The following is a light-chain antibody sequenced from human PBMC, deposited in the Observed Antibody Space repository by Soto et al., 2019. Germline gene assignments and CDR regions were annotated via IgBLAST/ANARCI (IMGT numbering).Light chain of an antibody. CDR2: WAS. Sequence: DIVMTQSPDSLAVSLGERATINCKSSQSILYSSDNRNYLAWYLQKPGQPPKLLIYWASTRESGVPNRFSGSGSGTDFTLTIGSLQAEDVAVYYCQQYYNLPWTFGQGTKVEIK. CDR3: QQYYNLPWT. J-gene: IGKJ1*01. CDR1: QSILYSSDNRNY. V-gene: IGKV4-1*01.